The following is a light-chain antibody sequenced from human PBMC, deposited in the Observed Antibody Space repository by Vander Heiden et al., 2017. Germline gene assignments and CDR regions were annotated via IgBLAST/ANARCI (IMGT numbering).Light chain of an antibody. V-gene: IGKV3-20*01. CDR2: GAS. Sequence: EIVLTQSPGTLSLSPGERATLSSRASQRVSSSYLAWFQQKPGQAPRLLISGASSRATGIPDRFTGSGSGTDFSLTISRLEPEDFAIYYCQQYVSSPNTFGQGTKLEIK. J-gene: IGKJ2*01. CDR3: QQYVSSPNT. CDR1: QRVSSSY.